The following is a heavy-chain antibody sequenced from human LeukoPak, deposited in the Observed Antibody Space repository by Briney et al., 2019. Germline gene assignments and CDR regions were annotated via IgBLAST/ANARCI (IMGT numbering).Heavy chain of an antibody. J-gene: IGHJ4*02. CDR2: ISYDGSNK. D-gene: IGHD6-13*01. CDR3: ARGTLKAAATDFDY. CDR1: GFTFSSYG. V-gene: IGHV3-30*03. Sequence: GGSLRLSCAASGFTFSSYGMHWVRQAPGKGLEWVAVISYDGSNKYYADSVKGRFTISRDNSKNTLYLQMNSLRAEDTALYYCARGTLKAAATDFDYWGQGTLVTVSS.